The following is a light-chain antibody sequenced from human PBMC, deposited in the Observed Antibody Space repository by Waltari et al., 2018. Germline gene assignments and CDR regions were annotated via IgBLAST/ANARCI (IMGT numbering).Light chain of an antibody. V-gene: IGKV3-15*01. CDR3: QQYNNWPPWT. CDR2: GAS. J-gene: IGKJ1*01. Sequence: EIVMTQSPATLSVSPGERATLSCRASQSVGSNLAWSQQKPGQAPRLLIYGASTRATGIPARFSGSGSGTEFTLTISSMQSEDFAVYYCQQYNNWPPWTFGQGTKVEIK. CDR1: QSVGSN.